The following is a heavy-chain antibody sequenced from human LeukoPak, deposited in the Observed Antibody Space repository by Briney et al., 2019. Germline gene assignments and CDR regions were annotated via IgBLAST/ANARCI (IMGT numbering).Heavy chain of an antibody. CDR1: GLTFSSYA. CDR3: AKGGYYDSTGLDY. D-gene: IGHD3-22*01. CDR2: ISGSGGST. J-gene: IGHJ4*02. Sequence: GGSLRLSCAASGLTFSSYAMSWVRQAPGKGLEWVSAISGSGGSTYYADSVKGRFTISRDNSKNTLYLQMNSLRAEDAAVYYCAKGGYYDSTGLDYWGQGTLVTVSS. V-gene: IGHV3-23*01.